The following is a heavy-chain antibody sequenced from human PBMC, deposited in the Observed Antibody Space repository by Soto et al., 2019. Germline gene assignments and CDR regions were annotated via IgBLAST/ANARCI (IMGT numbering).Heavy chain of an antibody. D-gene: IGHD1-7*01. CDR2: IDWEEEK. Sequence: SGPTLVNPKQTLILTCAFSGFSLSRKGMSVSWIRQPPGKALEFLALIDWEEEKFYSPSLRTRLTVSKDTSKSQVVLTLTNVDPADTATYYRTRSTNWNYEYYFDYWGQGTLVTVSS. CDR1: GFSLSRKGMS. J-gene: IGHJ4*02. V-gene: IGHV2-70*01. CDR3: TRSTNWNYEYYFDY.